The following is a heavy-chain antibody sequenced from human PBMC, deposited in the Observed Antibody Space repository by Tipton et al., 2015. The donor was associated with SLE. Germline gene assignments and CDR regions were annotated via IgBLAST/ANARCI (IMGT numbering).Heavy chain of an antibody. CDR1: GVSITSGIVY. D-gene: IGHD3-3*01. CDR3: ARSNYDFWSGYYYYMDV. V-gene: IGHV4-61*02. J-gene: IGHJ6*03. Sequence: LRLSCTVSGVSITSGIVYWNWIRQPAGKGLEWIGRIYTSGSTNYNPSLKSRVTISVDTSKNQFSLKLTSVTAADTAVYYCARSNYDFWSGYYYYMDVWGEGTTVTVSS. CDR2: IYTSGST.